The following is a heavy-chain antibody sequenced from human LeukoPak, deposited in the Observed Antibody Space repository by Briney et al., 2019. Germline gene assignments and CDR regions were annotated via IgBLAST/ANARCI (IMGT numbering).Heavy chain of an antibody. D-gene: IGHD3-9*01. CDR1: GFTFSSYV. CDR3: AETPHYDILTGYFKQGYYFDY. Sequence: GGSLRLSCAASGFTFSSYVMNWVRQAPGKGLEWVSAISGSGGSTYYADSVKCRFTISRDNSKNTLYLQMNSLRAEDTAVYYCAETPHYDILTGYFKQGYYFDYWGQGTLVTVSS. J-gene: IGHJ4*02. V-gene: IGHV3-23*01. CDR2: ISGSGGST.